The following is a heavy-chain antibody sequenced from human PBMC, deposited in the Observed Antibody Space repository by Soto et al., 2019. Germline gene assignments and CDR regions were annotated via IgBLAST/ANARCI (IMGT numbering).Heavy chain of an antibody. J-gene: IGHJ4*02. CDR2: IYWDDDK. CDR1: GFSLSTSGVG. CDR3: AHRQVTFGGVIVNDY. V-gene: IGHV2-5*02. D-gene: IGHD3-16*02. Sequence: QITLKESGPTLVKPTQTLTLTCTFSGFSLSTSGVGVGWIRQPPGKALEWLALIYWDDDKRYSPSLKSRLTITKDTSKNQVVLTMTNMDPADTATYYCAHRQVTFGGVIVNDYWGQGTLVTVSS.